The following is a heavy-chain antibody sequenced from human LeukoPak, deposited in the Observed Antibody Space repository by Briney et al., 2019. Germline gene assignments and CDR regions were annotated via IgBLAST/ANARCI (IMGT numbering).Heavy chain of an antibody. V-gene: IGHV3-23*01. J-gene: IGHJ4*02. CDR3: AKAFSSSWYGFDY. Sequence: GGSLRLSCAASGFTFSDYYMSWIRQAPGKGLEWVSGISGSGGGTYYTDSVKGRFTISRDNSKNTLYLQMNSLRPEDTAIYYCAKAFSSSWYGFDYWGQGTLVTVSS. D-gene: IGHD6-13*01. CDR2: ISGSGGGT. CDR1: GFTFSDYY.